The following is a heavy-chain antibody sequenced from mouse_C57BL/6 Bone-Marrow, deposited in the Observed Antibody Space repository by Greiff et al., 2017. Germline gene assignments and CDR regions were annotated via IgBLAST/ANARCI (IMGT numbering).Heavy chain of an antibody. D-gene: IGHD1-1*01. V-gene: IGHV1-81*01. Sequence: VQLQQSGAELARPGASVKLSCKASGYTFTSYGISWVKQRTGQGLEWIGEIYPRSGNTYYNEKFKGKATLTADKSSSTAYMELRSLTSEDSAVYFCARENYYGSSSYYFDYWGQGTTPTVSS. CDR3: ARENYYGSSSYYFDY. CDR2: IYPRSGNT. CDR1: GYTFTSYG. J-gene: IGHJ2*01.